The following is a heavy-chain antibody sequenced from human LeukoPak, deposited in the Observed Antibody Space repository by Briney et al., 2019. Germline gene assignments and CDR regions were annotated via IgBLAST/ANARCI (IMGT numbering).Heavy chain of an antibody. D-gene: IGHD4-17*01. Sequence: GESLKISCKGSGYSFTSYWISWVRQMPGKGLEWMGRIDPTDSYANYSPSFQGHVTISADKSISTASLQWSSLKASDTAMYYCARQADYGYSLDYWGQGTQVTVSS. V-gene: IGHV5-10-1*01. CDR2: IDPTDSYA. CDR3: ARQADYGYSLDY. J-gene: IGHJ4*02. CDR1: GYSFTSYW.